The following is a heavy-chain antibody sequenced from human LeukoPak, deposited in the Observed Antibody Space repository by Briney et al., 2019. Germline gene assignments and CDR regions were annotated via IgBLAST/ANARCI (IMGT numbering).Heavy chain of an antibody. CDR3: ARDSDYGGNRGVWFDP. CDR2: INPNSGGT. J-gene: IGHJ5*02. Sequence: ASVKVSCKASGYTFTGYYMHWVRQAPGQGLEWMGWINPNSGGTNYAQRFQGRVTMTRDTSISTAYMELSRLRSDDTAAYYCARDSDYGGNRGVWFDPWGPGNLVTLSP. D-gene: IGHD4-23*01. CDR1: GYTFTGYY. V-gene: IGHV1-2*02.